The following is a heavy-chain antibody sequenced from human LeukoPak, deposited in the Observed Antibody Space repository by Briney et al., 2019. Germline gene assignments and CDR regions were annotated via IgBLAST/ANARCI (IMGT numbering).Heavy chain of an antibody. D-gene: IGHD3-9*01. J-gene: IGHJ4*02. CDR2: IAWNSGNT. CDR3: AYFINFDY. Sequence: GGSLRLSCAASGFTFDNYAMHWVRQAPGKGLEWVSGIAWNSGNTGFADSVKGRFTISRDNSKNTLYLQMNSLRAEDTAVYYCAYFINFDYWGQGTLVAVSS. CDR1: GFTFDNYA. V-gene: IGHV3-9*01.